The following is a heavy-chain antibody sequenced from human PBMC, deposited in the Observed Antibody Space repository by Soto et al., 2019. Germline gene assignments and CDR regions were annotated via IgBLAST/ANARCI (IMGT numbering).Heavy chain of an antibody. CDR1: GFIFNNYA. CDR3: AKEETTGFSAYYFDY. Sequence: LRLSCAASGFIFNNYAMSWVRQAPGKGLEWVSGISGTGGTTYYADSVKGRLTISRDNSKKTLYLQLNSLRAEDTAVYYCAKEETTGFSAYYFDYWGQGTQVTVSS. CDR2: ISGTGGTT. J-gene: IGHJ4*02. D-gene: IGHD2-8*02. V-gene: IGHV3-23*01.